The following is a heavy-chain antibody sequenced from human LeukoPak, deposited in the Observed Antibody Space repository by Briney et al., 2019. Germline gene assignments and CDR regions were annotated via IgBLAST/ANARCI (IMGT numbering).Heavy chain of an antibody. Sequence: GGSLRLSCAASGFTFSNAWMSWVRQAPGKGLEWVGRIKSKTGGGTTDYAAPVKGRFTISRDDSKNTLYLQMNSLKTEDTAVYYCTAFSSVAVEGDYFDYWGQGTLVTVSS. CDR1: GFTFSNAW. D-gene: IGHD6-19*01. V-gene: IGHV3-15*01. J-gene: IGHJ4*02. CDR3: TAFSSVAVEGDYFDY. CDR2: IKSKTGGGTT.